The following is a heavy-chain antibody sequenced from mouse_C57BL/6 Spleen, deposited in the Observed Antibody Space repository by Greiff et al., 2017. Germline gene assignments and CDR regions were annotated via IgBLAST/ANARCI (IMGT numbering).Heavy chain of an antibody. CDR1: GYTFTDYN. CDR3: AREICYDYNCCDY. V-gene: IGHV1-22*01. J-gene: IGHJ2*01. Sequence: EVQLQQSGPELVKPGASVKMSCKASGYTFTDYNMHWVKQSHGKSLEWIGYINPNNGGTSYNQKFKGKATLTVNKASSTAYMELRSLTSEESAVYYCAREICYDYNCCDYWGPGTTLTVSS. D-gene: IGHD2-4*01. CDR2: INPNNGGT.